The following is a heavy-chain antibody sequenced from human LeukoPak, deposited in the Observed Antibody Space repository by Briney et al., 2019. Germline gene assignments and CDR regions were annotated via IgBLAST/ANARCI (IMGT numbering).Heavy chain of an antibody. CDR1: GFTFSSYG. CDR3: TRDKYDNRGFYYYYMDV. V-gene: IGHV4-59*01. J-gene: IGHJ6*03. CDR2: IYYSGST. Sequence: GSLRLSCAASGFTFSSYGMSWVRQAPGKGLEWIGYIYYSGSTNYNPSLKSRVTISVDTSKNQFSLKLSSVTAADTAVYYCTRDKYDNRGFYYYYMDVWGKGTTVTVSS. D-gene: IGHD2-15*01.